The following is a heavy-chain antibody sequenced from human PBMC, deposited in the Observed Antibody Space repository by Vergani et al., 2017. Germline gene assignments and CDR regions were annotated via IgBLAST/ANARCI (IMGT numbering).Heavy chain of an antibody. J-gene: IGHJ6*03. D-gene: IGHD5-12*01. V-gene: IGHV1-8*01. CDR2: RNPNSGNT. Sequence: QVQLVQSGAEVKKPGASVKVSCKASGYIFTSYDINWVRQATGQGLEWMGWRNPNSGNTGYAQKFQGRVTMTRNTSISTAYMELSSLRSEDTAVYYCARGYSGYDRHSSGYYYMDVWGKGTTVTVSS. CDR3: ARGYSGYDRHSSGYYYMDV. CDR1: GYIFTSYD.